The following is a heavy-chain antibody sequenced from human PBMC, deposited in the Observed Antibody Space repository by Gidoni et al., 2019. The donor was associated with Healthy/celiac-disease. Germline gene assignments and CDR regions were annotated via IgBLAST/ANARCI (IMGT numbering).Heavy chain of an antibody. CDR2: IYSGGST. CDR1: GFTVSSNY. Sequence: EVQLVESGGGLVQPGGSLRLSCAASGFTVSSNYMSWVRQAPGKGLEWVSVIYSGGSTYYADSVKSRFTISRDNSKNTLYLQMNSLRAEDTAVYYCARDSWHLSAAAGYYYGMDVWGQGTTVTVSS. V-gene: IGHV3-66*01. CDR3: ARDSWHLSAAAGYYYGMDV. D-gene: IGHD6-13*01. J-gene: IGHJ6*02.